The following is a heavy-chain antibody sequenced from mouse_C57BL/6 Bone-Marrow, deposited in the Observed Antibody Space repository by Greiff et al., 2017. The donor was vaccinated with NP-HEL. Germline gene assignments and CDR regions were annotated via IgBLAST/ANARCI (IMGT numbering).Heavy chain of an antibody. Sequence: EVQLQQSGPELVKPGASVKISCKASGYTFTDYYMNWVKQSHGKSLEWIGDINPNNGGTSYNQKFKGKATLTVDKSSSTAYMELRSLTSGDSAVYYCARSRVTTVVNFDYWGQGTTLTVSS. CDR2: INPNNGGT. CDR3: ARSRVTTVVNFDY. V-gene: IGHV1-26*01. CDR1: GYTFTDYY. J-gene: IGHJ2*01. D-gene: IGHD1-1*01.